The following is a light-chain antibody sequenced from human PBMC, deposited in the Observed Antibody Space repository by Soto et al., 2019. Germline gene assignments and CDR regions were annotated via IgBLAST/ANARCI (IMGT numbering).Light chain of an antibody. J-gene: IGKJ4*01. Sequence: EIVMTQSPATLSVSPGERATLSCRASQSVSNNLAWYKQKSGQDPRLLIDGTSIRATGIPARFSCSGSGTDFILTISSLQSEDFAVYYCQQYNNWPLTFGGGPKVDIK. CDR3: QQYNNWPLT. CDR2: GTS. V-gene: IGKV3D-15*01. CDR1: QSVSNN.